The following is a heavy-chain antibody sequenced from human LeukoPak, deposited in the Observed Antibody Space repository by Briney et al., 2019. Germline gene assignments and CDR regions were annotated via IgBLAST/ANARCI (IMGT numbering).Heavy chain of an antibody. CDR3: WVNYYDSSGYYPIDY. J-gene: IGHJ4*02. CDR1: GFTVSSNY. D-gene: IGHD3-22*01. V-gene: IGHV3-53*05. CDR2: IYSGGST. Sequence: PGGSLRLSCAASGFTVSSNYMSWVRQAPGKGLEWVSVIYSGGSTYYADSVKGRFTISRDNSKNTLYLQMNSLRAEDTAVYYCWVNYYDSSGYYPIDYWGQGTLVTVSS.